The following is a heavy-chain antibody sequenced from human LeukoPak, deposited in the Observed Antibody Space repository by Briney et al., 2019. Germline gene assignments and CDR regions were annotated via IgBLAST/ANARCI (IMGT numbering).Heavy chain of an antibody. J-gene: IGHJ4*02. Sequence: GGSLRLSCAASGFPFSSYSMHWVRQAPGNGLEWVAVISNDGSHKYYADSVKGRFIISRDNSKNTLSLQMNTLRPDDTAVFYCARDPNRLADYGGDYFDHWGQGTLVTVSS. D-gene: IGHD4-23*01. CDR1: GFPFSSYS. V-gene: IGHV3-30*04. CDR2: ISNDGSHK. CDR3: ARDPNRLADYGGDYFDH.